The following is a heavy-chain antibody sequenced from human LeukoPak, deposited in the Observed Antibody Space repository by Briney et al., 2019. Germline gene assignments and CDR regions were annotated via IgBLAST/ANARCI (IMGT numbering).Heavy chain of an antibody. CDR1: GYTFTSYG. CDR2: ISAYNGNT. V-gene: IGHV1-18*01. D-gene: IGHD6-13*01. CDR3: ARENRYSSSWYGDY. J-gene: IGHJ4*02. Sequence: VASVKVSCKASGYTFTSYGISWVRQAPGQGLEWMGWISAYNGNTNYAQKLQGRVTMTTDTSTSTAYMELRSLRSDDTAVYYCARENRYSSSWYGDYWGQGTLVTVSS.